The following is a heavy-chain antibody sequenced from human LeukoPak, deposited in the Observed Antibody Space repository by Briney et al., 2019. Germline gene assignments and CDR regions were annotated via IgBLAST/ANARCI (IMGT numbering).Heavy chain of an antibody. CDR2: ISGSGGST. CDR3: AKSPHENIVVVTAMAFDY. Sequence: GGSLRLSCAASGFTFSSYEMNWVRQAPGKGLEWVSAISGSGGSTYYADSVKGRFTISRDNSKNTLYLQMNSLRAEDTAVYYCAKSPHENIVVVTAMAFDYWGQGTLVTVSS. D-gene: IGHD2-21*02. J-gene: IGHJ4*02. V-gene: IGHV3-23*01. CDR1: GFTFSSYE.